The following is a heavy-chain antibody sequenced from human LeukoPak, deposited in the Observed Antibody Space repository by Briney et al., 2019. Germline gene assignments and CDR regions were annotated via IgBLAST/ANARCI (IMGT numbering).Heavy chain of an antibody. V-gene: IGHV1-46*01. CDR3: AADGGPGKSSSGPAFDI. J-gene: IGHJ3*02. CDR2: INPSGGT. D-gene: IGHD6-6*01. Sequence: ASVKVSCKASGYTFSIYNMHWVRQAPGQGLEWMGIINPSGGTSYAQKLQGRITITRDMSTSTAYMELSSLRSEDTAVYYCAADGGPGKSSSGPAFDIWGQGTMVTVSS. CDR1: GYTFSIYN.